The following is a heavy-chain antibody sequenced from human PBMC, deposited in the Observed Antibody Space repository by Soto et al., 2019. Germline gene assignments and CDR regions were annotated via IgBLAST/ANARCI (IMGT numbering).Heavy chain of an antibody. J-gene: IGHJ5*02. V-gene: IGHV1-18*04. CDR2: ISAYNGNT. CDR1: GYTFTSYG. Sequence: VASVKVSCKASGYTFTSYGISWVRQAPGQGLEWMGWISAYNGNTNYAQKLQGRVTITTDTSTSTAYMELRSLRSDVTAGYYCARDFCAWWELPNDWFDPWGQGTLVTVSS. D-gene: IGHD1-26*01. CDR3: ARDFCAWWELPNDWFDP.